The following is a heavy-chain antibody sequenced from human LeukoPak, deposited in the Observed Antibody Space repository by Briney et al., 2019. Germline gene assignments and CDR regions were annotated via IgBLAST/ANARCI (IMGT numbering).Heavy chain of an antibody. CDR3: ARGSSFTVDY. V-gene: IGHV4-34*01. J-gene: IGHJ4*02. CDR2: INHSGST. D-gene: IGHD3-16*02. Sequence: SETLSLTCAVYGGSFSGYYWSWIRQPPGKGLEWIGEINHSGSTNYNPSLKSRVTISVDTSKNQFSLKLSSVTAADAAVYYCARGSSFTVDYWGQGTLVTVSS. CDR1: GGSFSGYY.